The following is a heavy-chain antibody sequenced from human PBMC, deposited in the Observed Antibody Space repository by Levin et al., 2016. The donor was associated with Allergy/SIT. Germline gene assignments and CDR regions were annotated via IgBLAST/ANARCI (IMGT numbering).Heavy chain of an antibody. CDR3: ASRYYGSGSYPTPLDAFDI. V-gene: IGHV1-69*13. J-gene: IGHJ3*02. CDR1: GYTFTSYG. Sequence: SVKVSCKASGYTFTSYGISWVRQAPGQGLEWMGGIIPIFGTANYAQKFQGRVTITADESTSTAYMELSSLRSEDTAVYYCASRYYGSGSYPTPLDAFDIWGQGTMVTVSS. D-gene: IGHD3-10*01. CDR2: IIPIFGTA.